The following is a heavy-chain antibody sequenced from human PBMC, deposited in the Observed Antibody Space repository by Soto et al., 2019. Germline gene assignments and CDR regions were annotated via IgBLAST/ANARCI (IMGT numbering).Heavy chain of an antibody. D-gene: IGHD3-22*01. V-gene: IGHV3-73*01. CDR3: TRDPRNYYDSIGSANWFDP. CDR1: GFTFSGSA. J-gene: IGHJ5*02. CDR2: IRSKTNSYAT. Sequence: GSLRLSCAASGFTFSGSAMHWVRQASGKGLEWVGRIRSKTNSYATAYAASVKGRFTISRDDSKDTAYLQMNSLKTEDTAVYYCTRDPRNYYDSIGSANWFDPWGQGTLVTVPS.